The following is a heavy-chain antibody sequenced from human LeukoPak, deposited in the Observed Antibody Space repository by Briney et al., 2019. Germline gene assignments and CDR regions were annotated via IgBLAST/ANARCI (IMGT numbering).Heavy chain of an antibody. V-gene: IGHV3-53*01. CDR1: GFTVSSNY. J-gene: IGHJ6*02. Sequence: GGSLRLSCAASGFTVSSNYMSWVRQAPGKGLEWVSVIYSGGSTYYADSVKGRFTISRDNAKNSLYLQMNSLRAEDTAVYYCARWIPGIAVGDVWGQGTTVTVSS. CDR3: ARWIPGIAVGDV. CDR2: IYSGGST. D-gene: IGHD6-19*01.